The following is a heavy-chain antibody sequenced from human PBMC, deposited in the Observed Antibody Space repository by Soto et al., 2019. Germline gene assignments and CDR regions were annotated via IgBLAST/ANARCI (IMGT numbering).Heavy chain of an antibody. CDR3: ARDRYYDRSGYYFDH. J-gene: IGHJ4*02. CDR2: IYYSGST. CDR1: GSSVSSGSYY. Sequence: QVQLQESGPGLVKPSETLSLTCTVSGSSVSSGSYYWSWIRQPPGKGLEWTGYIYYSGSTKYNPIRKRRVTISVATSKNLVSLKLSAVTLADRAVYYCARDRYYDRSGYYFDHWGQGTLVTVSS. D-gene: IGHD3-22*01. V-gene: IGHV4-61*01.